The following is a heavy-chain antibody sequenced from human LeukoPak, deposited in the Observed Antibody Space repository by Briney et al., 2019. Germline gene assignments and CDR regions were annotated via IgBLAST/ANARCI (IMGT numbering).Heavy chain of an antibody. J-gene: IGHJ2*01. Sequence: GASVKVSCKASGYTFTSYAMNWVRQAPGQRLEWMGWINPANGHTKYSQKFQGRVTITRDTSASTAYMELSSLRSEETAVYYCARGSGKQWLVGDWYFDLWGRGTLATVSS. D-gene: IGHD6-19*01. CDR3: ARGSGKQWLVGDWYFDL. V-gene: IGHV1-3*01. CDR2: INPANGHT. CDR1: GYTFTSYA.